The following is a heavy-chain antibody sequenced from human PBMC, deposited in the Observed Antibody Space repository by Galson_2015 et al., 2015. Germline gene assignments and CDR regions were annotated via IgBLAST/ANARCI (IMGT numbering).Heavy chain of an antibody. J-gene: IGHJ6*02. Sequence: SVKVSCKASGYTFTSYDINWVRQATGQGLEWMGWMNPNSGNTGYAQKFQGRVTMTRNTSISTAYMELSSLRSEDTAVYYCARDKWLREYYYYGMDVWGQGTTVTVSS. V-gene: IGHV1-8*01. CDR3: ARDKWLREYYYYGMDV. CDR1: GYTFTSYD. D-gene: IGHD5-12*01. CDR2: MNPNSGNT.